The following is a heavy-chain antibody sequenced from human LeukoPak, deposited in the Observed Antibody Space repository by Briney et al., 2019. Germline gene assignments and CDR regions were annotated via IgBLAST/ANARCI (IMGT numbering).Heavy chain of an antibody. D-gene: IGHD4-17*01. V-gene: IGHV7-4-1*02. Sequence: ASVKVSCKASGYSFTSYGLNWVRQAPGQGLEWMGWININTGNPTYAQGFTGRFVFSLDTSVSTAYLQISSLKAEDTAVYYCARGSIGLMTTMTDWGQGTLVTVSS. CDR3: ARGSIGLMTTMTD. J-gene: IGHJ4*02. CDR1: GYSFTSYG. CDR2: ININTGNP.